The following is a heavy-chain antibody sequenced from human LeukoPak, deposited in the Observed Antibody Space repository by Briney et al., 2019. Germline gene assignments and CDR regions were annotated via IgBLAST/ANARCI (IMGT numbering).Heavy chain of an antibody. CDR1: GFTFSSYA. J-gene: IGHJ6*03. CDR2: ISGSGGST. D-gene: IGHD3-10*01. Sequence: GGSLRLSCAASGFTFSSYAMSWVRQAPGKGLEWVSAISGSGGSTYYADSVKGRFTISRDNSKNTLYLQMNSLRAEDTAVYYCAKDGYYYGSGSEDYYYYYYMDVWGKGTTVTVSS. V-gene: IGHV3-23*01. CDR3: AKDGYYYGSGSEDYYYYYYMDV.